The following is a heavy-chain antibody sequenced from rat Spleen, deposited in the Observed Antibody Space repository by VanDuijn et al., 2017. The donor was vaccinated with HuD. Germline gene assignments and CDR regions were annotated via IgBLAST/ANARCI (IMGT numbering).Heavy chain of an antibody. Sequence: EVQLVESGGGLVQPGRSLKLSCAASGFTFSRYWMYWVRQAPGKGLEWVSSINPDSTSTYYFDSVKGRFTITRDNEKSSLYLQIDSLRSEDTSAYYCARTTYDYFDYWGQGVMVTVSS. CDR3: ARTTYDYFDY. CDR1: GFTFSRYW. J-gene: IGHJ2*01. V-gene: IGHV5-58*01. CDR2: INPDSTST. D-gene: IGHD2-1*01.